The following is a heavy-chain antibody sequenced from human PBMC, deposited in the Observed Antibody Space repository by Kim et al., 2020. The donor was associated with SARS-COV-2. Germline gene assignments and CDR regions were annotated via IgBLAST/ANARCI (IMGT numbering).Heavy chain of an antibody. CDR2: ISSSSII. CDR3: ARDLYCTNGACSYYHYGM. CDR1: GFTFSSYS. V-gene: IGHV3-48*02. J-gene: IGHJ6*01. D-gene: IGHD2-8*01. Sequence: GGSLILSCAASGFTFSSYSMNWVRQAPGEGLEWVSYISSSSIISYADSVKGRFTISRDNAKKSLYLQMNSLRDEDTAVYYCARDLYCTNGACSYYHYGM.